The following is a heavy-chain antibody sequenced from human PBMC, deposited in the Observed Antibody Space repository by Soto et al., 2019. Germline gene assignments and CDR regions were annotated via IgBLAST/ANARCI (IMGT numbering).Heavy chain of an antibody. D-gene: IGHD6-19*01. CDR2: ISSSSSTI. CDR1: GFTFSSYS. J-gene: IGHJ4*02. CDR3: AGDRSSGWYTPFDY. V-gene: IGHV3-48*02. Sequence: GGSLRLSCAASGFTFSSYSMNWVRQAPGKGLEWVSYISSSSSTIYYADSVKGRFTISRDNAKNSRYLQMNSLRDEDTAVYYCAGDRSSGWYTPFDYWGQGTLVSVSS.